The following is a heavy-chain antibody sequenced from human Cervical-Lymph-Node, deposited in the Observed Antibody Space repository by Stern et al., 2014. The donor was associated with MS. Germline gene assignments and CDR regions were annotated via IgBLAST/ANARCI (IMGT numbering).Heavy chain of an antibody. J-gene: IGHJ4*02. CDR3: SRDADGYSLVFGY. CDR2: IHNSGTT. V-gene: IGHV4-30-4*01. CDR1: GGSISSGEYY. D-gene: IGHD5-24*01. Sequence: QVQLQDSGPGLVKPSQTLSLTCTVTGGSISSGEYYWSWIRQSPGKGLAWIGYIHNSGTTYYNPSLKSRVTISVDTSKNQFSLKLRSVTAADTAVYYCSRDADGYSLVFGYWGRGTLVTVSS.